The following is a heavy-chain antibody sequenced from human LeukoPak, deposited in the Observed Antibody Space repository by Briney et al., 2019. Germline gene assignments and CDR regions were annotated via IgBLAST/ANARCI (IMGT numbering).Heavy chain of an antibody. J-gene: IGHJ4*02. CDR1: GFTFSSYS. Sequence: PGGSLRLSCAASGFTFSSYSMSWVRQAPGKGLEWVSSITRSSIYIYYADSLKGRFTISRDNAKNSLYLQMNSLRAEDTAVYYCVRVRYDSSGFYSIFDYWGQGTLVTASS. V-gene: IGHV3-21*01. CDR3: VRVRYDSSGFYSIFDY. D-gene: IGHD3-22*01. CDR2: ITRSSIYI.